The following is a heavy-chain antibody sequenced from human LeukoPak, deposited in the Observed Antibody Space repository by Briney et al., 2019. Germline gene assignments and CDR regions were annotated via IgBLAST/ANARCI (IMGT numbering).Heavy chain of an antibody. CDR2: ISSSSSYI. Sequence: PGGSLRLSCTASGFTFSNAWMSWVRQAPGKGLEWVSSISSSSSYIYYADSVKGRFTISRDNAKNSLYLQMNSLRAEDTAVYYCARGYFDYWGQGTLVTVSS. CDR3: ARGYFDY. CDR1: GFTFSNAW. V-gene: IGHV3-21*01. J-gene: IGHJ4*02.